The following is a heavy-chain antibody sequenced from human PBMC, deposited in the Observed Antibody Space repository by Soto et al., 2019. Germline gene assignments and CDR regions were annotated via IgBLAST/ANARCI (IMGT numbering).Heavy chain of an antibody. D-gene: IGHD2-15*01. V-gene: IGHV1-69*12. CDR1: GGTFSSDS. Sequence: QVQLVQSGAEVKKPGSSVKVSCKASGGTFSSDSFSWVRQAPGQGLEWMGGIIPMFDTPIYAQKFQDRVTXXAXXSPSTAYMQLSSRRSGDTAVYYCARSGGLDRDFNYWGQGSLVTVSS. J-gene: IGHJ4*02. CDR3: ARSGGLDRDFNY. CDR2: IIPMFDTP.